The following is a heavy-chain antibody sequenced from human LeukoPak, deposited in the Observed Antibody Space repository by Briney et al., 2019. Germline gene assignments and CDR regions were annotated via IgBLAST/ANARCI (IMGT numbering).Heavy chain of an antibody. CDR2: ISWNSGSI. V-gene: IGHV3-9*01. D-gene: IGHD3-22*01. Sequence: PGGSLRLSCAASGFTFDDYAMHWVRQAPGKGLEWVSGISWNSGSIGYADSVKGRFTISRDNAKNSLYLQMNSLRAEDTAVYYCARSPAAYYYDSSGYYYVEYFDYWGQGTLVTVSS. CDR3: ARSPAAYYYDSSGYYYVEYFDY. J-gene: IGHJ4*02. CDR1: GFTFDDYA.